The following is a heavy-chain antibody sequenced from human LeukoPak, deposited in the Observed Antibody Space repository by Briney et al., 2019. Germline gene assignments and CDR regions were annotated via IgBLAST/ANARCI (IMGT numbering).Heavy chain of an antibody. V-gene: IGHV4-31*03. Sequence: KASEALSLTCTVPGGSISSGGYYWSWIRQHPGKGLEWIGYIYYSGSTYYNPSLKSRVTISVDTSKKQFSLKLSSVTAADTAVYYCARHWLDSGTPDRFDYWGQGTLVTVSS. J-gene: IGHJ4*02. D-gene: IGHD3-10*01. CDR2: IYYSGST. CDR1: GGSISSGGYY. CDR3: ARHWLDSGTPDRFDY.